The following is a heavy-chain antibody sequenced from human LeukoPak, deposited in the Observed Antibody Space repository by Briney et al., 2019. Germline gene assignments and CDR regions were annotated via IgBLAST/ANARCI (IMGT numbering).Heavy chain of an antibody. V-gene: IGHV3-30*02. CDR3: ANEWLHISGTYKANN. CDR1: GFTFSSYG. Sequence: PGGSLRLSCAASGFTFSSYGMHWVRQAPGKGLEWVAFILNDGTNKYDADSVKGRFTVSRDNSKNTLYLQMNSLRTEDSAVYYCANEWLHISGTYKANNWGQGTLVTVSS. J-gene: IGHJ4*02. D-gene: IGHD3-10*01. CDR2: ILNDGTNK.